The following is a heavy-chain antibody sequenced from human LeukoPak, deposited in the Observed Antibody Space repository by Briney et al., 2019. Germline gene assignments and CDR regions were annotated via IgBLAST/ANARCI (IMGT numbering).Heavy chain of an antibody. CDR2: IYSNGRT. J-gene: IGHJ4*02. Sequence: GGSLRLSCVASGFTFTNYAMSWVRQAPGKGLGWVSVIYSNGRTYYADSVKDRFTISRDNSKNTVSLQMSSLRAEDTALYYCTRGLGVTAIPHYWGQGTLVTVSS. CDR1: GFTFTNYA. CDR3: TRGLGVTAIPHY. D-gene: IGHD2-21*02. V-gene: IGHV3-66*01.